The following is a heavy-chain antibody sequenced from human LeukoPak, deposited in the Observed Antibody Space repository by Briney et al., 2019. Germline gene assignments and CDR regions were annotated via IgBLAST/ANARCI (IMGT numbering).Heavy chain of an antibody. Sequence: SQTLSLTCTVSGGSISSGGYYWGWIRQPPGKGLQWIGYIYHSGSTYYNPSLKSRVTISVDRSKNQFSLKLNSVTAADTAVYYCATGSYSRDAFDIWGQGTMVTVSS. V-gene: IGHV4-30-2*01. D-gene: IGHD1-26*01. CDR2: IYHSGST. CDR1: GGSISSGGYY. CDR3: ATGSYSRDAFDI. J-gene: IGHJ3*02.